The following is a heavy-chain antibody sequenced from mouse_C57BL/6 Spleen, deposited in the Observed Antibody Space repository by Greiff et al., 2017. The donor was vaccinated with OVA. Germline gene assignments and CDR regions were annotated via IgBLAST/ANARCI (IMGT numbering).Heavy chain of an antibody. Sequence: QVQLQQPGAELVMPGASVKLSCKASGYTFTSYWMHWVKQRPGQGLEWIGEIDPSDSYTNYNQKFKGKSTLNVDKSAITAYMQLSGLTSEDSAVYYCARGRDWFAYWGKGTLVTVSA. J-gene: IGHJ3*01. CDR2: IDPSDSYT. CDR3: ARGRDWFAY. CDR1: GYTFTSYW. V-gene: IGHV1-69*01.